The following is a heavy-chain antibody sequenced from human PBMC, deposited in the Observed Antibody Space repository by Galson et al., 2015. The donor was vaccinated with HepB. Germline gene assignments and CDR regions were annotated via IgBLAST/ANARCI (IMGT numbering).Heavy chain of an antibody. J-gene: IGHJ5*02. D-gene: IGHD3-22*01. CDR2: ISSSGSTI. V-gene: IGHV3-48*03. CDR1: GFTFSSYE. Sequence: SLRLSCAASGFTFSSYEMNWVRQAPGKGLEWVSYISSSGSTIYYADAVKGRFTISRANAKNSLYLQMNSLSAEDTAVYYCERGDSSGVDEWFDPWGQGTLVTVSS. CDR3: ERGDSSGVDEWFDP.